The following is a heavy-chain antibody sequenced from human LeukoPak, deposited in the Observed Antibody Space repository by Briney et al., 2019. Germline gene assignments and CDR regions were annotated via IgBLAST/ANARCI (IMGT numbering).Heavy chain of an antibody. CDR1: GYTFTSDG. CDR3: ARDQDASDDAFDI. D-gene: IGHD2-15*01. CDR2: ISAYNGNT. J-gene: IGHJ3*02. V-gene: IGHV1-18*01. Sequence: EASVKVSCKASGYTFTSDGISWVRQAPGQGIEWMGWISAYNGNTNYAQKLQGRVTMTTDTSTSTAYMELRSLRSDDTAVYYCARDQDASDDAFDIWGQGTMVTVSS.